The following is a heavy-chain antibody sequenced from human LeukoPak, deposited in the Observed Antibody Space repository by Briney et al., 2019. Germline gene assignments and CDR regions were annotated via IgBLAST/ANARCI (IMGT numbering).Heavy chain of an antibody. V-gene: IGHV4-31*03. J-gene: IGHJ4*02. CDR2: IYYTGRT. CDR3: AKDPKYSGSYYFDY. Sequence: SQTLSLTCTVSGGSISSAGYYWNWIRQHPTEGLEWIGHIYYTGRTTYNPSVKSRVTISADTSKNQFSLKLNSVTAADTAVYYCAKDPKYSGSYYFDYWGQGTLVTVSS. CDR1: GGSISSAGYY. D-gene: IGHD1-26*01.